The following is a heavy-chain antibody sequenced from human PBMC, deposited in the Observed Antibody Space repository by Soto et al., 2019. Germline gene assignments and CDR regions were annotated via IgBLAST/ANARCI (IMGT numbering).Heavy chain of an antibody. J-gene: IGHJ6*02. CDR3: ARILFYYGSEQSLNNYYYYGMDV. Sequence: QLQLQESGPGLVKPSETLSLTCTVSGGSISSSSYYWGWIRQPPGKGLEWIGSIYYSGSTYYNPSLKSRVTISVDTSKNQFSLKLSSVTAADTAVYYCARILFYYGSEQSLNNYYYYGMDVWGQGTTVTVSS. CDR1: GGSISSSSYY. CDR2: IYYSGST. D-gene: IGHD3-10*01. V-gene: IGHV4-39*01.